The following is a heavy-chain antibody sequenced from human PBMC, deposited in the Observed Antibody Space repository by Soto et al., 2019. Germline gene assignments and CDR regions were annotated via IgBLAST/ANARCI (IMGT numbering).Heavy chain of an antibody. Sequence: SVKVSCKASGYTFTGYYMHWLRQSPGQGLEWMGWIIPIFGTANYAQKFQGRVTITADESTSTAYMELSSLRSEDTAVYYCARDLTPVVVAATPYYGMDVWGQGTTVTVSS. V-gene: IGHV1-69*13. CDR2: IIPIFGTA. CDR3: ARDLTPVVVAATPYYGMDV. D-gene: IGHD2-15*01. CDR1: GYTFTGYY. J-gene: IGHJ6*02.